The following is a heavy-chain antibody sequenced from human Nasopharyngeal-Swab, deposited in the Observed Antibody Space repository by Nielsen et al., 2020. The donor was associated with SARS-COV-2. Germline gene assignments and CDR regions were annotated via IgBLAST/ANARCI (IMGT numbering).Heavy chain of an antibody. CDR2: ISAYNGNT. Sequence: WVRQAPGQGLEWMGWISAYNGNTNYAQKLRGRVTMTTDTSTSTAYMELRGLRSDDTAVYYCARLYCGGDCYSEDYYGMDVWGQGTTVTVSS. D-gene: IGHD2-21*02. V-gene: IGHV1-18*01. CDR3: ARLYCGGDCYSEDYYGMDV. J-gene: IGHJ6*02.